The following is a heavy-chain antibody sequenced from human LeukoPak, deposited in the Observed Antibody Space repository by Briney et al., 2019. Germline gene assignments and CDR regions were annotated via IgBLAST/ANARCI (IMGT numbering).Heavy chain of an antibody. CDR2: VNADGGNT. V-gene: IGHV3-23*01. D-gene: IGHD3-16*01. J-gene: IGHJ4*02. CDR1: GFTFDNYR. Sequence: GGSLRLSCAASGFTFDNYRMSWVRQAPGKGLEWVSTVNADGGNTYYADSVKGRFTISRDNSKSTLILQMNSLRVGDTALYYCTKRVKFGGTWDHFADWGQGTLVTVSS. CDR3: TKRVKFGGTWDHFAD.